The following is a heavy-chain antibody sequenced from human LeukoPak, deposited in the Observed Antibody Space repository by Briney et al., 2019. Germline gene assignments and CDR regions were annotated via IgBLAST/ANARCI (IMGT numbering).Heavy chain of an antibody. CDR3: ARDSGTIFGIVRYYFDY. J-gene: IGHJ4*02. D-gene: IGHD3-3*01. CDR1: GYIFTSYY. CDR2: INPSGGST. V-gene: IGHV1-46*01. Sequence: ASVKVSCKASGYIFTSYYMHWVRQAPGQGLEWMGIINPSGGSTSYAQKFQGRVTMTRDMSTSTVYMELSSLRSDDTAVYYCARDSGTIFGIVRYYFDYWGQGTLVTVSS.